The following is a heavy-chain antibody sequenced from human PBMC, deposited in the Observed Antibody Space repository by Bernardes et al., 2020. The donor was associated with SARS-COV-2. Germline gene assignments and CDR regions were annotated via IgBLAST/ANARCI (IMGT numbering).Heavy chain of an antibody. V-gene: IGHV3-23*01. CDR3: AKCVVGYYAVDV. CDR2: ISGSGGST. Sequence: GGSLRLSCAASGFTFNMYAMTWVRQAPGKGLEWVSGISGSGGSTYYADSVKGRFTISRDNSKNTLFQQMNSLRAEDTAVYYCAKCVVGYYAVDVWGQGTTVTVSS. D-gene: IGHD2-15*01. CDR1: GFTFNMYA. J-gene: IGHJ6*02.